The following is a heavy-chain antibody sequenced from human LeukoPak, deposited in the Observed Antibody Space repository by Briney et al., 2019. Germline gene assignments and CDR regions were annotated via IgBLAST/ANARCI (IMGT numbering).Heavy chain of an antibody. J-gene: IGHJ4*02. CDR1: GYTFTGYY. V-gene: IGHV1-2*02. Sequence: GASVKVSCKASGYTFTGYYMHWVRQAPGQGLEWMGWINPNSGGTNYAQKFQGRVTMTRDTSISTAYMELSRLRSDDTAVYYCARVRYSYGSAFDYWGQGTLVTVSS. CDR2: INPNSGGT. D-gene: IGHD5-18*01. CDR3: ARVRYSYGSAFDY.